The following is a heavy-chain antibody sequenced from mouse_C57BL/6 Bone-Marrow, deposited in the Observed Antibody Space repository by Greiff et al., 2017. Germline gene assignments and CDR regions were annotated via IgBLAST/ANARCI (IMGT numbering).Heavy chain of an antibody. Sequence: VQLQQSGPVLVKPGASVKMSCKASGYTFTDYYMNWVKQSHGKSLEWIGVINPYNGGTSYNQKFKGKATLTVDKSSSTAYMELNSLPSEDSAVYYCARNPPCYYGSAWFADWGQGTLVTVSA. CDR2: INPYNGGT. CDR3: ARNPPCYYGSAWFAD. J-gene: IGHJ3*01. V-gene: IGHV1-19*01. CDR1: GYTFTDYY. D-gene: IGHD1-1*01.